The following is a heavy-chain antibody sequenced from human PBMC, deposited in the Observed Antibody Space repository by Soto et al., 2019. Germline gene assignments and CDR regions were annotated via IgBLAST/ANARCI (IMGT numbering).Heavy chain of an antibody. Sequence: ASVKVSCKASGGTFSSYAISWVRQAPGQGLEWMGGIIPIFGTANYAQKFQGRVTITADESTSTAYMELSSLRSEDTAVYYCAIMVTASTTYYYYYGMDVWGQGTTVTVSS. CDR2: IIPIFGTA. J-gene: IGHJ6*02. CDR1: GGTFSSYA. V-gene: IGHV1-69*13. CDR3: AIMVTASTTYYYYYGMDV. D-gene: IGHD2-21*02.